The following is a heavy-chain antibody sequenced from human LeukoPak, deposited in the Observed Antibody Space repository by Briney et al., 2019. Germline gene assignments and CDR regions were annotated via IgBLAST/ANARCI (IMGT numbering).Heavy chain of an antibody. CDR1: GYTFTSYD. CDR3: ARGLLVQLWLRPWTHYFDY. D-gene: IGHD5-18*01. J-gene: IGHJ4*02. V-gene: IGHV1-8*01. CDR2: MNPNSGNT. Sequence: GASVKVSCTASGYTFTSYDNNWVRQATGQGLEWMGWMNPNSGNTGYAQKFQGRVTMTRNTSISTAYMELSSLRSQDTAVYYCARGLLVQLWLRPWTHYFDYWGQGTLVTVSS.